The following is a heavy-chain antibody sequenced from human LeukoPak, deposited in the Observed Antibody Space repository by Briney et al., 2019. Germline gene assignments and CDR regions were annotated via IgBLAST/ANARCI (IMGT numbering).Heavy chain of an antibody. CDR2: ISYDGSNT. V-gene: IGHV3-30-3*01. Sequence: GGSLRLSCAASGFTFSSYAMHWVRQAPGKGLEWVAVISYDGSNTYYADSVKGRFTISRDNSKNTLYLQMNILKAEDTAVYYCARDGEWGTGAFDIWGQGTMVTVSS. CDR3: ARDGEWGTGAFDI. D-gene: IGHD3-16*01. CDR1: GFTFSSYA. J-gene: IGHJ3*02.